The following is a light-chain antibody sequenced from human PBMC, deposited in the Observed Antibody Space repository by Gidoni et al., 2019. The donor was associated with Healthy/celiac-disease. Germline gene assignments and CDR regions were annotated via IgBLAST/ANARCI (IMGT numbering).Light chain of an antibody. V-gene: IGKV1-39*01. CDR1: QSISSY. J-gene: IGKJ3*01. Sequence: DIQMTQSPSSLSASVGDRVNITCRASQSISSYLTWYQQKPGKAPKLLIYAASSLQSGVPSRFSGSGSGTDFTLTISSLQPEDFATYYCQQSYSTPPFTFGPGTKVDIK. CDR3: QQSYSTPPFT. CDR2: AAS.